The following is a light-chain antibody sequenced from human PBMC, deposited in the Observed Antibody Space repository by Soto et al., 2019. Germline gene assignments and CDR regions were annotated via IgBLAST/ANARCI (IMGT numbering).Light chain of an antibody. CDR2: GVT. Sequence: QSALTQPASVSGSPGQSITISCTGTSSDVGNSDYVSWYQHHPGKAPKLMISGVTNRPSGVSNRFSGSKSGNTASLTISGLQAEDEADYYCSSSATGTTSQVVFGGGTQLTV. CDR1: SSDVGNSDY. CDR3: SSSATGTTSQVV. V-gene: IGLV2-14*03. J-gene: IGLJ2*01.